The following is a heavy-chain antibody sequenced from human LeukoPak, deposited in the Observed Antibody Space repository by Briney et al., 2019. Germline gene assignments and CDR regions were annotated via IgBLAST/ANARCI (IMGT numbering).Heavy chain of an antibody. CDR3: ARLGSNNWFDP. CDR2: ISYSGRT. CDR1: GGSISSYY. Sequence: SETLSLTCTVSGGSISSYYCSWIRQPPGKGLGWIGCISYSGRTNYNPSLKSRVTVSVDTSKNQFSLKLSSVTAADTAVYYCARLGSNNWFDPWGQGTLVTVSS. J-gene: IGHJ5*02. V-gene: IGHV4-59*01.